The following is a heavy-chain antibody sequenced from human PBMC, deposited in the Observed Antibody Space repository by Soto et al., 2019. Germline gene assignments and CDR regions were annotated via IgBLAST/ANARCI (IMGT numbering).Heavy chain of an antibody. V-gene: IGHV3-33*01. CDR2: IWYDGRNE. CDR3: ARHGVVGSSMGV. CDR1: EFTFSSYG. Sequence: QVQLVESGGGGVQPGRSLRLSCAASEFTFSSYGMHWVRHAPGTGLEWVAVIWYDGRNEYYADSVKGRCTISRENSKNPSDLQMERLRGEDTALYYCARHGVVGSSMGVWGQGNTGPGSS. D-gene: IGHD6-25*01. J-gene: IGHJ6*02.